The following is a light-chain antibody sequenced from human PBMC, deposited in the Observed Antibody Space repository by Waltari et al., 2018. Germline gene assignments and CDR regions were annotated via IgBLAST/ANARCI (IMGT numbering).Light chain of an antibody. V-gene: IGLV3-19*01. Sequence: SSELTQDPAVSVALGQTVRLTCQGDSLRRHDASWYQQKPGQAPILVIYGKDNRPSGIPDRFSGSTSGNTASLTITGSQAEDEADYYCHSRVVSNVRGAFGGGTKLTVL. CDR2: GKD. CDR3: HSRVVSNVRGA. CDR1: SLRRHD. J-gene: IGLJ2*01.